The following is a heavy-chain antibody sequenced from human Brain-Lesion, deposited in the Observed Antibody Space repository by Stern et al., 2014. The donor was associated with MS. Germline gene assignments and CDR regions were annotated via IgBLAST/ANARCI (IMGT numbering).Heavy chain of an antibody. CDR2: IFNSGST. V-gene: IGHV4-61*02. J-gene: IGHJ6*02. Sequence: VQLVESGPGLVKPSQTLSLSCTVSGGSISSGGYYWSWIRQPAGKGLEWIGRIFNSGSTSYNPSLKRRGHKSINTPKTHVYPGLNPMTAADTAVYYCARGRVVPGFQYYATDVWGQGTTVIVSS. CDR3: ARGRVVPGFQYYATDV. CDR1: GGSISSGGYY. D-gene: IGHD2-2*01.